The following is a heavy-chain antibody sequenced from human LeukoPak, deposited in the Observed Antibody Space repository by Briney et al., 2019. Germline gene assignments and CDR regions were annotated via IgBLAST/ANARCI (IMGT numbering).Heavy chain of an antibody. D-gene: IGHD2-8*01. J-gene: IGHJ5*02. V-gene: IGHV4-38-2*01. CDR3: ARQYCTNGVCNMYNWFDP. Sequence: SETLSLTCAVAGYSISSGYYWGWIRQPPGKGLEWIGSIYHSGSTYYNPSLKSRVTISVDTSKNQFSLKLSSVTAADTAVYYCARQYCTNGVCNMYNWFDPWGQGTLVTVSS. CDR2: IYHSGST. CDR1: GYSISSGYY.